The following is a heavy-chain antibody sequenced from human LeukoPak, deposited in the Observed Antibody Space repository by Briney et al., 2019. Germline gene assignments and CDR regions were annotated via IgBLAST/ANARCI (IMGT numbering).Heavy chain of an antibody. V-gene: IGHV4-34*01. D-gene: IGHD2-15*01. CDR3: ARGRRAVVVVAATSWFDP. CDR2: INHSGST. Sequence: SETLSLTCAVYGGSFSGYYWSWIRQPPGKGLEWIGEINHSGSTNYNPSLKSRVTISVDTSKNQFSLKLSSVTAADTAVYYRARGRRAVVVVAATSWFDPWGQGTLVTVSS. J-gene: IGHJ5*02. CDR1: GGSFSGYY.